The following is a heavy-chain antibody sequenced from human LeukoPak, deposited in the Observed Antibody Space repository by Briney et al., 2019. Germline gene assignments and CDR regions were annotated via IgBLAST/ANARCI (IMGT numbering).Heavy chain of an antibody. CDR1: GGTFSSYA. D-gene: IGHD3-22*01. CDR2: IIPIFGTA. CDR3: ARGGYDSSGYYFGVVEREKYYFDY. Sequence: GASVKVSCKASGGTFSSYAISWVRQAPGQGLEWMGGIIPIFGTANYAQKFQGRVTITADKSTSTAYMELSSLRSEDTAVYYCARGGYDSSGYYFGVVEREKYYFDYWGQGTLVTVSS. V-gene: IGHV1-69*06. J-gene: IGHJ4*02.